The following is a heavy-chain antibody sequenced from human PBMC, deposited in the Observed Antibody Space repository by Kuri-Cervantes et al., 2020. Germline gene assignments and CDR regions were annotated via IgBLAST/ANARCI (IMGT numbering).Heavy chain of an antibody. CDR2: ISSSSSSI. D-gene: IGHD3-16*01. V-gene: IGHV3-48*01. J-gene: IGHJ3*01. CDR1: GFNFSSYA. Sequence: GESLKISCAASGFNFSSYAMHWVRQAPGKGLEWVSYISSSSSSIYYADSVKGRFTISRDNAKNSLYLQMNSLRAEDTAVYYCARDYVWGSHDAFDLWGQGTMVTVSS. CDR3: ARDYVWGSHDAFDL.